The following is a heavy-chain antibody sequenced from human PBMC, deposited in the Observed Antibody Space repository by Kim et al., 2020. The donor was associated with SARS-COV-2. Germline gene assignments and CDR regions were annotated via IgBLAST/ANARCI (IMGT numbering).Heavy chain of an antibody. CDR3: ARVMAGTRGAFDI. J-gene: IGHJ3*02. Sequence: YAQKFQGRVTMTRDTSISTAYMELSRLRSDDTAVYYCARVMAGTRGAFDIWGQGTMVTVSS. V-gene: IGHV1-2*02. D-gene: IGHD6-19*01.